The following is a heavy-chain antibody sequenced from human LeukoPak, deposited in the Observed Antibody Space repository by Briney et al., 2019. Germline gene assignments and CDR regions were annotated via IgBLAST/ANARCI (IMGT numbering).Heavy chain of an antibody. D-gene: IGHD2-2*01. J-gene: IGHJ4*02. Sequence: SQTLSLTCTVSGGSISSGDYYWSWIRQPPGKGLEWIGYIYYSGSTYYNPSLKSRVTISVGTSKNQFSLKLSSVTAADTAVYYCARYCSSTSCYPFDYWGQGTLVTVSS. CDR1: GGSISSGDYY. V-gene: IGHV4-30-4*08. CDR3: ARYCSSTSCYPFDY. CDR2: IYYSGST.